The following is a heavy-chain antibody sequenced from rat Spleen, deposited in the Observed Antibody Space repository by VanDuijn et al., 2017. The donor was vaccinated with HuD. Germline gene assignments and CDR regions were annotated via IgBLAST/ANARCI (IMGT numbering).Heavy chain of an antibody. V-gene: IGHV2-32*01. CDR2: IWGDGST. CDR1: GFSLTSYH. Sequence: QVQLKESGPGLVKPSETLSLTCTVSGFSLTSYHVSWVRQPPGKGLEWMGVIWGDGSTAYNSGIRSRLSISRDTSKSQVFLKMNSLQTDDTGTYYCTRDSLMDAWGQGASVTVSS. J-gene: IGHJ4*01. CDR3: TRDSLMDA.